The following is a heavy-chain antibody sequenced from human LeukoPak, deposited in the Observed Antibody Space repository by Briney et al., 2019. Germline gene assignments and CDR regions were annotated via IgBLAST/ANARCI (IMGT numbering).Heavy chain of an antibody. J-gene: IGHJ4*02. D-gene: IGHD3-9*01. CDR2: IYTSGST. V-gene: IGHV4-61*02. CDR3: AREVYDILTGYPS. CDR1: GGSISSGSYY. Sequence: SETLSLTCTVSGGSISSGSYYWSWIRQPAGKGLEWIGRIYTSGSTYYNPSLKSRVTISVDTSKNQFSLKLSSVTAADTAVYYCAREVYDILTGYPSWGQGTLVTVSS.